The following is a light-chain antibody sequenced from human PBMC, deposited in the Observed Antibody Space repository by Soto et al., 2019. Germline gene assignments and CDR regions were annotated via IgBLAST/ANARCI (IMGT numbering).Light chain of an antibody. CDR1: QSVSTY. Sequence: EIVLTQSPATLSLPPGERATLSCRASQSVSTYLAWYQQKPGQAPRLLIYDASKRATGIPARFSGSGSGTDFTLTITSLEPEDFGVYYCQQRSNWPPTWTFGQGTKVDIK. J-gene: IGKJ1*01. V-gene: IGKV3-11*01. CDR3: QQRSNWPPTWT. CDR2: DAS.